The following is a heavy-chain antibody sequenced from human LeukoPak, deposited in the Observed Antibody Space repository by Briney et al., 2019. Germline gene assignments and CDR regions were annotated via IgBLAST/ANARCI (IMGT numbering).Heavy chain of an antibody. Sequence: GGSLRLSCAASGFTFTKYWMTWVRQDPGKGLEWVANINQDGSERFYVDSVKGRFTISRDNAKNSLYLQMNSLGAEDTAVYYCARVYSNSDDAFDIWGQGTMVTVSS. CDR3: ARVYSNSDDAFDI. J-gene: IGHJ3*02. D-gene: IGHD4-11*01. CDR1: GFTFTKYW. CDR2: INQDGSER. V-gene: IGHV3-7*03.